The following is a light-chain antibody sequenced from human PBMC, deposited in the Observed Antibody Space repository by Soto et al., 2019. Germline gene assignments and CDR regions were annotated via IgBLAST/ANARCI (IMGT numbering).Light chain of an antibody. V-gene: IGKV3-20*01. J-gene: IGKJ5*01. CDR3: QQYGSSLIT. Sequence: EIVLTHSPGTLSLSPGERPTLSCRASQSVSSSYLAWYQQKPGQAPRLLIYGASSRATGIPDRFSGSGSGTDFTLTISRLEPEDFAVYYCQQYGSSLITFGQGTRLEIK. CDR2: GAS. CDR1: QSVSSSY.